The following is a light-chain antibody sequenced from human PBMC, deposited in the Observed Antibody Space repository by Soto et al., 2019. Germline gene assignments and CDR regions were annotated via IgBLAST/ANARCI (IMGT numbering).Light chain of an antibody. J-gene: IGKJ1*01. V-gene: IGKV1-5*01. CDR2: DAS. Sequence: DIQMTQSPSTLSASVGDRVTVTFRASQSISSWLAWFQQKRGKAPKLVIYDASSLESGVPSRFSGSGSGTEFTLTISSLQPDDFATYDCQQYNSYWTFGQGTKVEIK. CDR3: QQYNSYWT. CDR1: QSISSW.